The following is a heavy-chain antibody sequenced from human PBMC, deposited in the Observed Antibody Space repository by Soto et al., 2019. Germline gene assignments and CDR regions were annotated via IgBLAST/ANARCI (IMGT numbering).Heavy chain of an antibody. J-gene: IGHJ2*01. CDR1: GFTFSSYA. CDR3: VKDFSDYGDFWNFDL. V-gene: IGHV3-64D*06. CDR2: ISSNGGST. Sequence: GGSLRLSCSASGFTFSSYAMHWVRQAPGKGLEYVSAISSNGGSTYYADSVKGRFTISRDNSKNTLYLQMSSLRAEDTAVYYCVKDFSDYGDFWNFDLWGRGTLVTVSS. D-gene: IGHD4-17*01.